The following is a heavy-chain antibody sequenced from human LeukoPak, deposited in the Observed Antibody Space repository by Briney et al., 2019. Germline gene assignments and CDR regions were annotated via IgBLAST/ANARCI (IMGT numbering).Heavy chain of an antibody. D-gene: IGHD3-3*01. Sequence: GGSLRLSCAASGFTFSRYGMSWVRQAPGKGLEWVSAISGSGGSTYYADSVKGRFTISRDNSKNTMYLQMNSLRAEDTAVYYCARVSAFGVVIGEFDYWGQGTLVTVSP. CDR2: ISGSGGST. CDR3: ARVSAFGVVIGEFDY. V-gene: IGHV3-23*01. J-gene: IGHJ4*02. CDR1: GFTFSRYG.